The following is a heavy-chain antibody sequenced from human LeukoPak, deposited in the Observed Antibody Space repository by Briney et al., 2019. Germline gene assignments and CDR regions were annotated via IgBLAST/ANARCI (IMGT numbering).Heavy chain of an antibody. J-gene: IGHJ3*02. CDR3: AILSTGSDAFDI. CDR2: INHSGST. V-gene: IGHV4-39*07. Sequence: SETLSLTCTVSGASISSGSYSWSWIRQPPRKGLEWIGEINHSGSTNYNPSLKSRVTISVDTSKNQFSLKLSSVTAADTAVYYCAILSTGSDAFDIWGQGTMVTVPS. D-gene: IGHD1-1*01. CDR1: GASISSGSYS.